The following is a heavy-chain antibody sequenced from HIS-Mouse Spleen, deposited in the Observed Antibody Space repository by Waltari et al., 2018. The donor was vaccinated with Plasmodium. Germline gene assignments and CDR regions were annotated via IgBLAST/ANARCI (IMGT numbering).Heavy chain of an antibody. D-gene: IGHD7-27*01. CDR1: GYTFTGYF. J-gene: IGHJ3*02. CDR3: ARDPKQLGSAFDI. CDR2: INPNSG. V-gene: IGHV1-2*02. Sequence: QVQLVQSGAEVQKPGASVKVSCKASGYTFTGYFMHWVRQAPGQGLEWMGWINPNSGDTSISTAYMELSRLRSDDTAVYYCARDPKQLGSAFDIWGQGTMVTVSS.